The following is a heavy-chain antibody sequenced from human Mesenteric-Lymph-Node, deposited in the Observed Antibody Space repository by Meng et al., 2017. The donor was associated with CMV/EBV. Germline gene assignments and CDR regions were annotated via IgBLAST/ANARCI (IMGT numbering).Heavy chain of an antibody. CDR3: TGGSIAGAGRGRLGY. CDR1: GYTFTGYY. V-gene: IGHV1-2*02. D-gene: IGHD6-13*01. Sequence: ASVKVSCKASGYTFTGYYMHWVRQAAGQGLEWMGWIKPNSGGTNYAQKSQGRVTMTRDTYISTAYMELSRLGSDDTAVYYCTGGSIAGAGRGRLGYWGQGTLVTVSS. CDR2: IKPNSGGT. J-gene: IGHJ4*02.